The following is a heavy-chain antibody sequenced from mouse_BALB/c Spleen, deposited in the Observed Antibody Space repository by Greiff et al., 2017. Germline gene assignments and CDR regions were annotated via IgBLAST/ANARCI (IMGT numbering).Heavy chain of an antibody. Sequence: LQESGAELARPGASVKLSCKASGYTFTSYWMQWVKQRPGQGLEWIGAIYPGDGDTRYTQKFKGKATLTADKSSSTAYMQLSSLASEDSAVYYCARGKPWFAYWGQGTLVTVSA. CDR3: ARGKPWFAY. J-gene: IGHJ3*01. D-gene: IGHD6-1*01. V-gene: IGHV1-87*01. CDR1: GYTFTSYW. CDR2: IYPGDGDT.